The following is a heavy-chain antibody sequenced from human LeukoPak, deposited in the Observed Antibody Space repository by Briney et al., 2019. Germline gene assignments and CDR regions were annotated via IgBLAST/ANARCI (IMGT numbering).Heavy chain of an antibody. Sequence: ASVKVSCKASGYTFTGYYMHWVRQAPGQGLEWMGWINPNSGGTNYAQKFQGRATMTRDTSISTAYMELSRLRSDDTAVYYCAREMGYGPLYWGQGTLVTVSS. D-gene: IGHD2-8*01. CDR2: INPNSGGT. CDR1: GYTFTGYY. J-gene: IGHJ4*02. V-gene: IGHV1-2*02. CDR3: AREMGYGPLY.